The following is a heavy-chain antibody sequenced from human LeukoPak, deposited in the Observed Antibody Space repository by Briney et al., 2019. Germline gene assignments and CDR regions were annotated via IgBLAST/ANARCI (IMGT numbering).Heavy chain of an antibody. D-gene: IGHD2-2*01. V-gene: IGHV3-48*01. CDR1: GFTFSSYS. CDR2: ISISSSTI. Sequence: GGSLRLSCVASGFTFSSYSMNWVRQAPGKGLEWVSYISISSSTIYYAGSVKGRFTISRDNAKNSLYLQMNSLRAEDTAVYYCARGNIGYCSSTSCYEGDYWGQGTLVTVSS. J-gene: IGHJ4*02. CDR3: ARGNIGYCSSTSCYEGDY.